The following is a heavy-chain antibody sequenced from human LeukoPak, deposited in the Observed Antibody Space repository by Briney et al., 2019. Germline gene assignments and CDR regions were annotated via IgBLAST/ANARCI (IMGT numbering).Heavy chain of an antibody. D-gene: IGHD3-22*01. CDR3: ARGVGVNYYDSRYLDY. Sequence: GGSLRLSCAASGFTFSSYWMSWVRQAPGKGLEWVANIKQDGSEKYYVDSVKGRFTISRDNAKNSLYLQMNSLRAEDTAVYYCARGVGVNYYDSRYLDYWGQGTLVTVSS. CDR2: IKQDGSEK. J-gene: IGHJ4*02. CDR1: GFTFSSYW. V-gene: IGHV3-7*03.